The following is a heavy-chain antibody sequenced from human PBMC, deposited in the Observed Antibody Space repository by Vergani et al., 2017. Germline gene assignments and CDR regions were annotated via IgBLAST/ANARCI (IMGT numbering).Heavy chain of an antibody. CDR3: ASDTHSGQRADR. D-gene: IGHD6-19*01. Sequence: QVQLQESGPGLVKSSETLSLTCSVSFDSIRNLYCNCIRQPPGKGLEWIGSIHYSENPNYNPSLKTRVTISVDTSKNQFSLTLTSVTAADTAVYYCASDTHSGQRADRWGQGILVTVTS. J-gene: IGHJ5*02. V-gene: IGHV4-59*11. CDR1: FDSIRNLY. CDR2: IHYSENP.